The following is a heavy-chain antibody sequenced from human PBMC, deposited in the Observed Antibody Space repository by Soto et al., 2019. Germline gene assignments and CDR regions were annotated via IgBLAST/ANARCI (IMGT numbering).Heavy chain of an antibody. J-gene: IGHJ4*02. CDR3: AKGIVGATTGGFDY. Sequence: GGSLRLSCAASGFTFDDYAMHWVRQAPGKGLEWVSGISWNSGSIGYADSVKGRFTISRDNAKNSLYLQMNSLRAEDTALYDGAKGIVGATTGGFDYWGQGTLVTVSS. CDR1: GFTFDDYA. D-gene: IGHD1-26*01. CDR2: ISWNSGSI. V-gene: IGHV3-9*01.